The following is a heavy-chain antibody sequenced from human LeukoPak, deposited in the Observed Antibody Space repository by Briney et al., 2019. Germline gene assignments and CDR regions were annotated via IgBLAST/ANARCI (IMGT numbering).Heavy chain of an antibody. Sequence: TGGSLRLSCAASGFTFSSYAMSWVRQAPGKGLEWVSAISGSGGSTYYADSVKGRFTISRDNSKNTLYLQMNSLRAEDTAVYYCAKALMLVVVAATQDYWGQGTLVTVSS. CDR1: GFTFSSYA. CDR3: AKALMLVVVAATQDY. V-gene: IGHV3-23*01. CDR2: ISGSGGST. D-gene: IGHD2-15*01. J-gene: IGHJ4*02.